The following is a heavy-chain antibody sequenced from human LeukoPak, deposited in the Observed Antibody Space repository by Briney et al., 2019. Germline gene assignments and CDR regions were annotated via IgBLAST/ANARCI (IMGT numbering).Heavy chain of an antibody. CDR3: ARTHSSGWSGSYWYFDL. V-gene: IGHV4-61*02. CDR1: GGSISSGSYY. Sequence: PSQTLSLTCTVPGGSISSGSYYWSWIRQPAGKGLEWIGRIYTSGSTNYNPSLKSRVTISVDTSKNQSSLKLSSVTAADTAVYYCARTHSSGWSGSYWYFDLWGRGTLVTVSS. J-gene: IGHJ2*01. D-gene: IGHD6-19*01. CDR2: IYTSGST.